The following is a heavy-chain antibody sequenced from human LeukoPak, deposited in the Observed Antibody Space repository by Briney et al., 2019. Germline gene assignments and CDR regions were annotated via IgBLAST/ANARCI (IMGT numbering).Heavy chain of an antibody. CDR1: GGSISSGSYY. D-gene: IGHD2-15*01. Sequence: KSSETLSLTCTVSGGSISSGSYYWSWIRQPAGKRLEWIGRIYTSGSTNYNPSLKSRVTISVDTSKNQFSLKLSSVTAADTAVYYCLVVARDYFDYWGQGTLVTVSS. CDR2: IYTSGST. J-gene: IGHJ4*02. CDR3: LVVARDYFDY. V-gene: IGHV4-61*02.